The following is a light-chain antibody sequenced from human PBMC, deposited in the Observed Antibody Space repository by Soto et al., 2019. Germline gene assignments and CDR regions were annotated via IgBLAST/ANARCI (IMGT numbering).Light chain of an antibody. Sequence: QSVLTQPPSVSGAPGQMVTISCTGSSSNIGAGYDVHWYQQLPGTAPKLLIYGNSNRPSGVPDRFSDSKSGTSASLAITGLQAEDEADYYCQSYDSSLSGYVFGTGTKVTVL. CDR3: QSYDSSLSGYV. J-gene: IGLJ1*01. CDR1: SSNIGAGYD. V-gene: IGLV1-40*01. CDR2: GNS.